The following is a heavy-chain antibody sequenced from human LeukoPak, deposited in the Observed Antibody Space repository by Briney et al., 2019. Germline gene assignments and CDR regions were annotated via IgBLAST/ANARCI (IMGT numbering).Heavy chain of an antibody. D-gene: IGHD3/OR15-3a*01. CDR3: ARERYDYWSGHDKGMDV. CDR2: FYKGGST. J-gene: IGHJ6*02. V-gene: IGHV4-4*07. CDR1: GTSISNYS. Sequence: SETLSLTCSVSGTSISNYSRSWIRQPAGKGLEWIGRFYKGGSTKYNFSLKSRVTMSVDTSKNLFSLKLSSVADADTAVYYCARERYDYWSGHDKGMDVWGHGTTVTVSS.